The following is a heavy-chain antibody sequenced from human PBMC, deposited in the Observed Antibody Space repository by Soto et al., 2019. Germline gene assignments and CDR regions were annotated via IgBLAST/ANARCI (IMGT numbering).Heavy chain of an antibody. D-gene: IGHD6-19*01. Sequence: PSDTLSLTCTVSGGSISSSSYYWGWIRQPPGKGLEWIGSIYYSGSTYYNPSLKSRVTISVDTSKNQFSLKLSSVTAADTAVYYCARHFSSGWYGYYCYGMDVWGQGTTVT. CDR2: IYYSGST. J-gene: IGHJ6*02. V-gene: IGHV4-39*01. CDR1: GGSISSSSYY. CDR3: ARHFSSGWYGYYCYGMDV.